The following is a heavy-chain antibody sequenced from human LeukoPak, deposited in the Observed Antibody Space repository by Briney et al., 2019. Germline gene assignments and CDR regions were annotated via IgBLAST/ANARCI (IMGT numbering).Heavy chain of an antibody. CDR2: INWNGGST. CDR1: GFTFDDYG. V-gene: IGHV3-20*04. Sequence: GGSLRLSCAASGFTFDDYGRSWVGQGQGKGREWVSVINWNGGSTGYADSVKGRFTISRDNAKNSLYLQMNSLRAEDTALYYCARHSFGELFHPFDYWGQGTLVSVSS. D-gene: IGHD3-10*01. J-gene: IGHJ4*02. CDR3: ARHSFGELFHPFDY.